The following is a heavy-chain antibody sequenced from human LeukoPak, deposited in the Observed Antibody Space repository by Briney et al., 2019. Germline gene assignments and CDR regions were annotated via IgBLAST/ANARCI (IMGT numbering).Heavy chain of an antibody. Sequence: SQTLSLTCAISGDSVSSNSAAWNWIRQSPSRGLEWLGRTYHRSKWYSETALSLKGRITVNPDTSKNQFSLQLNSVGPEDTAVYYCARTIGHFDYWGQGTLVTVSS. CDR2: TYHRSKWYS. V-gene: IGHV6-1*01. CDR3: ARTIGHFDY. D-gene: IGHD2-15*01. J-gene: IGHJ4*02. CDR1: GDSVSSNSAA.